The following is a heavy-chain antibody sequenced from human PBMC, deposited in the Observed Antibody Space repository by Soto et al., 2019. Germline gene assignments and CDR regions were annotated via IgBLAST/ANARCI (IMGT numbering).Heavy chain of an antibody. CDR2: IFTRDSET. CDR1: GHLFNNHW. CDR3: ARGYFDSGHGYDL. Sequence: LKISCKGPGHLFNNHWIGWVRQTPGKGLERMGLIFTRDSETKTSPSFQGHVSFSVDNSINTVYLQWTSLKTTDTGIYFCARGYFDSGHGYDLWGQGTLVTVS. D-gene: IGHD3-10*01. J-gene: IGHJ5*02. V-gene: IGHV5-51*01.